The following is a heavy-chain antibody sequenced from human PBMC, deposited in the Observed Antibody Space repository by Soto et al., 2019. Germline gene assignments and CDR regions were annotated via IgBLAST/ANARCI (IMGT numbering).Heavy chain of an antibody. CDR3: AKASGYTYGYPLDD. V-gene: IGHV3-23*01. Sequence: PGGSLRLSXAASGFTFSTYAMSWVRQAPGKGLEWVSCISGSDGNTYYADSVKGRFTISRDYSKNTLYLQMSSLRAEDTALYYCAKASGYTYGYPLDDWGRGTLVTVSS. CDR1: GFTFSTYA. J-gene: IGHJ4*02. CDR2: ISGSDGNT. D-gene: IGHD5-18*01.